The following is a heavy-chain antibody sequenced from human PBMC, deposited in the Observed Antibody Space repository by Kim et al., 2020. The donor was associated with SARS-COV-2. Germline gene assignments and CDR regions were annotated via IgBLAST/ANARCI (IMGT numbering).Heavy chain of an antibody. Sequence: ASVKVSCKASGYTFTTNPINWVRQAPGQGLEWMGWINTRTGNPMYAQGFTGRFALSLDTSVSTAYLELRGLKAEDTAVYYCARGPGPTDYWRHGTLVTV. V-gene: IGHV7-4-1*01. CDR3: ARGPGPTDY. CDR2: INTRTGNP. CDR1: GYTFTTNP. J-gene: IGHJ4*01.